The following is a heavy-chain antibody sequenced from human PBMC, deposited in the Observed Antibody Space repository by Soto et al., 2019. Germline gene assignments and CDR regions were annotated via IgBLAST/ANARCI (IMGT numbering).Heavy chain of an antibody. D-gene: IGHD1-26*01. CDR3: ARGVGSSPPRY. CDR2: LYASGSP. CDR1: GGSISVYY. V-gene: IGHV4-59*01. J-gene: IGHJ4*02. Sequence: SETLSLTCTISGGSISVYYWSWVRQPPGHELEWIGYLYASGSPYYNPSLRSRVTISADTSKNQISLKLTSPTAADTAVYYCARGVGSSPPRYWGRGTLVTVSS.